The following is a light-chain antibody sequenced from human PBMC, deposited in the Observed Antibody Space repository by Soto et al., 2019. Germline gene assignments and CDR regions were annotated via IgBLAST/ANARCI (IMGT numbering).Light chain of an antibody. CDR3: CSYAGSSTVV. V-gene: IGLV2-23*02. J-gene: IGLJ2*01. CDR2: EVS. Sequence: QSALTQPASVSGSPGQSTTISCTGTSSDVGSYNLVSWYQQHPGKAPKLMIYEVSKRPSGVSNRFSGSKSGNTAYLTISGLQAEDEADYYCCSYAGSSTVVFGGGTKLTVL. CDR1: SSDVGSYNL.